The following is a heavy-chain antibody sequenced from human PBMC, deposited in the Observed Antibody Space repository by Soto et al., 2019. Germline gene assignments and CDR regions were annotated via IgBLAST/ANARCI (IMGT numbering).Heavy chain of an antibody. CDR3: AIVHNYSGSVL. D-gene: IGHD1-1*01. Sequence: QVPLVESGGGVVQPGTSLRLSCAASGSTFSNYGMHWVRQAPGKWLEWVAVVWYDGTTKLYPDSVKGRFTISIGNSNHSLDLQLTSLRAEDTAVSYCAIVHNYSGSVLWGPGTLVTVSS. CDR1: GSTFSNYG. CDR2: VWYDGTTK. J-gene: IGHJ1*01. V-gene: IGHV3-33*01.